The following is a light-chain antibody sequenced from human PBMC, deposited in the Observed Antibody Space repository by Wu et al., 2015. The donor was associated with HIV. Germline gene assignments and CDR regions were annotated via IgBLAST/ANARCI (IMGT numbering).Light chain of an antibody. CDR1: QSVSSY. Sequence: EIVLTQSPATLSLSPGERATLSCRASQSVSSYLAWYQQKPGQAPRLLIYDASNRATGVPARFSGSGSGTDFTLTISSLEPEDFAVYYCQQRTNWPITFGQETRLEI. J-gene: IGKJ5*01. V-gene: IGKV3-11*01. CDR2: DAS. CDR3: QQRTNWPIT.